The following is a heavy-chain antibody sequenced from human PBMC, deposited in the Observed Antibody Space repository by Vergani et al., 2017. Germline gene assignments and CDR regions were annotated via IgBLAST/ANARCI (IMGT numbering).Heavy chain of an antibody. CDR3: ARALYYYGSGSYDKYYYYYGMDV. Sequence: QVQLQESGPGLVKPSETLSLTCTVSGGSISSYYWSWIRQPAGGGLEWIGRIYTSGSTNYNHSLKSRVTMSVDTSKNQFSLKLSSGTAADTAVSYCARALYYYGSGSYDKYYYYYGMDVWGQGTTVTVSS. CDR1: GGSISSYY. CDR2: IYTSGST. D-gene: IGHD3-10*01. J-gene: IGHJ6*02. V-gene: IGHV4-4*07.